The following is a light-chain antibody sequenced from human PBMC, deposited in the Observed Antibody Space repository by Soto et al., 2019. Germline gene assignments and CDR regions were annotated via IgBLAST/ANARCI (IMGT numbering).Light chain of an antibody. CDR3: QQYNKWLLT. J-gene: IGKJ5*01. CDR1: QSVSSN. CDR2: GAS. V-gene: IGKV3-15*01. Sequence: EIVMTQSPATLSVSPGERATLSCRASQSVSSNLAWYQQKPGQAPRLLIYGASTRATGIPARFSGSGSGTEFTLTISSLQSEDFAVYYCQQYNKWLLTFGQGTRLEIK.